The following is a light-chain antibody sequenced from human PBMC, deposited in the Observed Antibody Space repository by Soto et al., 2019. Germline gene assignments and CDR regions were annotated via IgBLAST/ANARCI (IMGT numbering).Light chain of an antibody. J-gene: IGKJ5*01. V-gene: IGKV3-15*01. CDR3: QQYSNWPT. CDR1: QSVSRN. Sequence: EIVMTQSPATLSLSPGERATLSCRASQSVSRNLAWYQQRPGQAPRLLISGASTRATGIAARLSGSGSGTEFTLTISSMQSEDSALYYCQQYSNWPTFGQGTRLEIK. CDR2: GAS.